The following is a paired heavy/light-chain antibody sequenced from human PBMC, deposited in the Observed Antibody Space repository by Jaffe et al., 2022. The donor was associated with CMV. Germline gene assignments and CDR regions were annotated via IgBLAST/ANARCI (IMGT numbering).Light chain of an antibody. CDR2: AAS. CDR3: QQCHSAPLT. CDR1: QSIRSS. V-gene: IGKV1-39*01. Sequence: DIQMTQSPSSLSASVGDRVTITCRASQSIRSSLNWYQQKPGKAPKVLIFAASSLQGGVPSRFSGSGSGTDFTLTISSLQPEDFATYYCQQCHSAPLTFGGGTRVEAK. J-gene: IGKJ4*01.
Heavy chain of an antibody. CDR3: ARGRTTATWQGGDN. V-gene: IGHV3-23*01. J-gene: IGHJ4*02. CDR1: GFTFNNYA. D-gene: IGHD4-17*01. CDR2: ISGSGDNT. Sequence: EVQLLESGGGLVQPGGSLRLSCAASGFTFNNYAMGWVRQAPGKGLEWVSSISGSGDNTYYTDSVRGRFTISRDNSKNTLYLQMNSLSPEDTAVYYCARGRTTATWQGGDNWGQGTLVTVSS.